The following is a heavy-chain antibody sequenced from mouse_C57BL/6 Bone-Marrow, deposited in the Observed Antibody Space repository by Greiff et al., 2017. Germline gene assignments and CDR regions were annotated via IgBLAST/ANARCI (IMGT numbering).Heavy chain of an antibody. V-gene: IGHV1-69*01. Sequence: VQLQQPGAELVLPAASVKLSCKASGYTFTSYWLHWVKPRPGQGLEWIGEIDPSDRYTNYNQKFKGKSTLTVDKSSSTAYMQLSSLTSEDSAVYYCARSWVAYAMDYWGQGTSVTVSS. CDR1: GYTFTSYW. CDR2: IDPSDRYT. J-gene: IGHJ4*01. D-gene: IGHD1-1*02. CDR3: ARSWVAYAMDY.